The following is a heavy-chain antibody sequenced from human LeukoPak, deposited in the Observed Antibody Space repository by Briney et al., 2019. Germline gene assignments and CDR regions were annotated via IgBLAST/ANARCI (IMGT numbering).Heavy chain of an antibody. D-gene: IGHD3-10*01. V-gene: IGHV4-39*07. CDR3: ARGVYYYGSGSYYFDY. J-gene: IGHJ4*02. CDR1: GGSISSSSYY. Sequence: SETLSLTCTVSGGSISSSSYYWGWIRQPPGKGLEWIGSIYYSGSTYYNPSLKSRVTISVDTSKNQFSLKLSSVTAADTAVYYCARGVYYYGSGSYYFDYWGQGTLVTVSS. CDR2: IYYSGST.